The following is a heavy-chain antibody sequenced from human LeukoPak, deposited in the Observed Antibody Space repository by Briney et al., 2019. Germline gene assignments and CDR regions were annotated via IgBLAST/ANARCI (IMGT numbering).Heavy chain of an antibody. V-gene: IGHV3-23*01. CDR1: GLTFSDYA. CDR2: ISRSGEST. CDR3: AKDYAVGSIDY. Sequence: PGGSLRLSCAASGLTFSDYAMHWVRQAPGKGLEWVSSISRSGESTFYADSVRGRFTISRDNSKNTVSLQMESLRAEDTALYYCAKDYAVGSIDYWGQGTLVTVSS. J-gene: IGHJ4*02. D-gene: IGHD3-16*01.